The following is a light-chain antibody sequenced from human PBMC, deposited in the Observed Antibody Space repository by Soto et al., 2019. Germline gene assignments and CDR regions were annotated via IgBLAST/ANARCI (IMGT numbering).Light chain of an antibody. CDR3: QQLNTLPFT. Sequence: DFQMTQSPSTLSASVGDRVTITCRASQTISSWLAWYQQKPGKAPKLMIYEASTLQSGVPSRFSGSGSGTEFTLTISGLLPEDFATYHCQQLNTLPFTFGQGTRLEIK. V-gene: IGKV1-5*01. CDR1: QTISSW. CDR2: EAS. J-gene: IGKJ5*01.